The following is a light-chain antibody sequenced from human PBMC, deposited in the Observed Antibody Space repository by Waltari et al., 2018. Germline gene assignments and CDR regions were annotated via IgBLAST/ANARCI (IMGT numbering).Light chain of an antibody. CDR1: QGISSF. Sequence: IVLTQSPATLSLSPGERATLSCRASQGISSFLAWYQQKPGQAPRLLVYDASNRATGIPARFSGSGSGADFTLTISSLEPEDFAGYYCQQRTNWPSFGGGTRVELK. CDR3: QQRTNWPS. J-gene: IGKJ4*01. CDR2: DAS. V-gene: IGKV3-11*01.